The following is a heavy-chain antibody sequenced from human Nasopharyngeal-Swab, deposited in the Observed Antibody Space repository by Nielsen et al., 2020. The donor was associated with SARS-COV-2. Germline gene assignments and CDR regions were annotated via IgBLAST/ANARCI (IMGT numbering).Heavy chain of an antibody. CDR3: ARLYCGGDCYSEDYYGMDV. D-gene: IGHD2-21*02. CDR1: GYTFTSYG. V-gene: IGHV1-18*01. CDR2: ISAYNGNT. J-gene: IGHJ6*02. Sequence: ASVKVSCKASGYTFTSYGISWVRQAPGQGLEWMGWISAYNGNTNYAQKLQGRVTMTTDTSTSTACMELRSLRSDDTAVYYCARLYCGGDCYSEDYYGMDVWGQGTTVTVSS.